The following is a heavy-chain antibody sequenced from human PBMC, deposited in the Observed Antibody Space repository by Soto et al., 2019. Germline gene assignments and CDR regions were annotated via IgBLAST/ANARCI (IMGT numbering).Heavy chain of an antibody. Sequence: SETLSLTCTVSGGSISSSSYYWGWIRQPPGKGLEWIGSIYYSGSTYYNPSLKSRVTISVDTSKNQFSLKLSSVTDADTAVYYCARQVAYGDYLDYWGQGTLVTVSS. CDR3: ARQVAYGDYLDY. V-gene: IGHV4-39*01. CDR2: IYYSGST. CDR1: GGSISSSSYY. D-gene: IGHD4-17*01. J-gene: IGHJ4*02.